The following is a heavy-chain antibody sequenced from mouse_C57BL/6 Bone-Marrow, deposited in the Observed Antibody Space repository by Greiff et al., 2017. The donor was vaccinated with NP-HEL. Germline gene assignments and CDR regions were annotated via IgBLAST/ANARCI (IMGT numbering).Heavy chain of an antibody. V-gene: IGHV2-9-1*01. CDR1: GFSLTSYA. Sequence: VQRVESGPGLVAPSQSLSITCTVSGFSLTSYAISWVRQPPGKGLEWLAVIWPGGGTNYNSALKSKLSISKAHSKSQVFLKMNSLQTYDTARYYCATSLYDDYDGFAYWGQGTLVTVSA. CDR3: ATSLYDDYDGFAY. J-gene: IGHJ3*01. CDR2: IWPGGGT. D-gene: IGHD2-4*01.